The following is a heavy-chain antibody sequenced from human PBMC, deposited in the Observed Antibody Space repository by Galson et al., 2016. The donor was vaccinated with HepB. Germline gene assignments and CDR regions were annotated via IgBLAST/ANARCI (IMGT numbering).Heavy chain of an antibody. V-gene: IGHV4-39*01. CDR3: LRFRNMAIDY. Sequence: SETLSLTCSVSGVSFNSYDYNWGWIRQPPGKGLEWVGSISYSGTTYYNPPLKSRVTISADTSTNQVFVRLTSVTAADTAIYYCLRFRNMAIDYWSQGDLVTVSS. D-gene: IGHD5-24*01. CDR2: ISYSGTT. J-gene: IGHJ4*02. CDR1: GVSFNSYDYN.